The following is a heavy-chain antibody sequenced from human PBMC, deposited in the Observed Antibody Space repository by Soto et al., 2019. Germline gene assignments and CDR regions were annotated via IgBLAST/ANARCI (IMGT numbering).Heavy chain of an antibody. CDR2: IYYSGST. CDR1: GGSISSGGYY. CDR3: ARDLRRYYYVCSGYYRQSWFDP. J-gene: IGHJ5*02. Sequence: SETLSLTCTVSGGSISSGGYYWSWIRQHPGKGLEWIGYIYYSGSTYYNPSLKSRVTISVDTSKNQFSLKLSSVTAADTAVYYCARDLRRYYYVCSGYYRQSWFDPWGQGTLVTVSS. D-gene: IGHD3-22*01. V-gene: IGHV4-31*03.